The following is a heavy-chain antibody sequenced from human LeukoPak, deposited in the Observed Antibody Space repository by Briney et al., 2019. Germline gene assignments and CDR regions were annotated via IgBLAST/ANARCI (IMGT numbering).Heavy chain of an antibody. J-gene: IGHJ4*02. D-gene: IGHD3-3*01. CDR1: GYTFTGYY. Sequence: ASVKVSCKASGYTFTGYYMHWVRQAPGQGLEWMGRINPNSGGTNYAQKFQGRVTMTRDTSISTAYMELSRLRSDDTAVYYCASKNLYDFWSGGSPFDYWGQGTLVTVSS. V-gene: IGHV1-2*06. CDR2: INPNSGGT. CDR3: ASKNLYDFWSGGSPFDY.